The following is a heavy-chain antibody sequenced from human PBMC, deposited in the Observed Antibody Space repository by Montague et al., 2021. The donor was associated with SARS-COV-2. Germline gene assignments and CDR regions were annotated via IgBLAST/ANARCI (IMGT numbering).Heavy chain of an antibody. CDR2: IDPSDSNT. J-gene: IGHJ4*02. CDR1: GYSFTTYW. CDR3: ATPDY. V-gene: IGHV5-10-1*01. Sequence: QSGVEVKKPGESLRISCKGSGYSFTTYWINWVRQMPGKGLEWMGKIDPSDSNTNYSPSFQGHVTISVDRSISTAYLQWRSLKASDTAMYYCATPDYWGQGTLVTVSS.